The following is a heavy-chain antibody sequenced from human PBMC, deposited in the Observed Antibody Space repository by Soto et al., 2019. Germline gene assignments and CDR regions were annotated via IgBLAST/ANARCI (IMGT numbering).Heavy chain of an antibody. V-gene: IGHV4-39*01. CDR3: ARLGSSGYYQYYFDY. Sequence: SETLSLTCTVSGGSISSSSFHWGWIRQPPGKGLEWIGSIYYSGNTYYNPSLKSRVTISVDTSKNQFSLKLSSVTAADTAVYYCARLGSSGYYQYYFDYWGQGTLVTVSS. CDR2: IYYSGNT. J-gene: IGHJ4*02. D-gene: IGHD3-22*01. CDR1: GGSISSSSFH.